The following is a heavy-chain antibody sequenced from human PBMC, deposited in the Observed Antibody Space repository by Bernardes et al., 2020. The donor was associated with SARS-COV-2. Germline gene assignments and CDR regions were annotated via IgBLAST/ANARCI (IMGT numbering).Heavy chain of an antibody. V-gene: IGHV3-64D*06. D-gene: IGHD3-10*01. CDR3: VKVLLWFGES. Sequence: GALRLYCSASGFTFSSFGMHWVRQAPGKGLEYVSAISADGNSPYYADSVKDRFTISRDNSKNTLYLQMSSLRPDDTAVYYCVKVLLWFGESWGQGTLVTVSS. CDR2: ISADGNSP. CDR1: GFTFSSFG. J-gene: IGHJ1*01.